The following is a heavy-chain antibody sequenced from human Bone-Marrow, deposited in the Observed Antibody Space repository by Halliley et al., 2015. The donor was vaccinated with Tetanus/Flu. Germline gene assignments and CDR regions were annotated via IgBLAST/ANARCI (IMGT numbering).Heavy chain of an antibody. J-gene: IGHJ6*02. CDR3: ARVYNFYFYHYGMDV. D-gene: IGHD1-1*01. Sequence: QLVQSGPEVKEPGASVKVSCRTSGYIFPNSGLGWVRQAPGRGLEWVGWITMTRDTSTSTAYMELRSLRSDDTAIYFCARVYNFYFYHYGMDVWGQGTTVIVSS. V-gene: IGHV1-18*01. CDR1: GYIFPNSG.